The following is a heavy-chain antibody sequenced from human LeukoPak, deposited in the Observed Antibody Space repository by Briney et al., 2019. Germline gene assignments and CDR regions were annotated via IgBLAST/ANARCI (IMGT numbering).Heavy chain of an antibody. CDR1: GFTFSSYW. Sequence: GGSLRLSCAASGFTFSSYWMHWVRQAPGKGLVWVSRINSDGSSTSYADSVKGRFTISRDNAKNTLCLQMNSLRAEDTAVYYCARDDRSSYDSSGYYYWFDPWGQGTLVTVSS. CDR2: INSDGSST. CDR3: ARDDRSSYDSSGYYYWFDP. J-gene: IGHJ5*02. V-gene: IGHV3-74*01. D-gene: IGHD3-22*01.